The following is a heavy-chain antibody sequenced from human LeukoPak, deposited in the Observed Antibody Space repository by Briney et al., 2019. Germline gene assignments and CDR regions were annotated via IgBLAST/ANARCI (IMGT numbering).Heavy chain of an antibody. CDR2: ILPISGAT. D-gene: IGHD3-22*01. V-gene: IGHV1-69*06. Sequence: GSSVNVSCKASGGTFVNYAITWVRQAPGQGLEWMGRILPISGATNYAQKFQGRVTISADKSTSTVYMDLSRLTSDDTAVYYCVKGGYYYDNSGRWFDPWGQGTRVTVSS. J-gene: IGHJ5*02. CDR3: VKGGYYYDNSGRWFDP. CDR1: GGTFVNYA.